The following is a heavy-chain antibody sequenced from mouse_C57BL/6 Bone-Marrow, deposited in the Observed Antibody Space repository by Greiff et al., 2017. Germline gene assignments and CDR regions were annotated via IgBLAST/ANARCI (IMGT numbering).Heavy chain of an antibody. Sequence: EVMLVESGGGLVKPGGSLKLSCAASGFTFSSYTMSWVRQTPEKRLEWVATISGGGGNTYYPDSVKGRFTISRDNAKNTLYLQMSSLRSEDTALYYCARRRGIYYDYDGYCDVWGTGTTVTVSS. CDR3: ARRRGIYYDYDGYCDV. D-gene: IGHD2-4*01. J-gene: IGHJ1*03. CDR1: GFTFSSYT. V-gene: IGHV5-9*01. CDR2: ISGGGGNT.